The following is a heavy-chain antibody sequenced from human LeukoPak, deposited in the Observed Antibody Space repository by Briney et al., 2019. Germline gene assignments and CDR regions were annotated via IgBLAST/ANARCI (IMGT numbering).Heavy chain of an antibody. J-gene: IGHJ6*03. CDR2: INTYSANT. CDR3: AREGGIARPPYLYYYIDV. CDR1: GYTFNNHD. D-gene: IGHD6-6*01. V-gene: IGHV1-18*01. Sequence: ASVKVSCKASGYTFNNHDINWVRQAPGRGLEWMGWINTYSANTNYAQEFQDRVIMTTDTSTSTAYMELRSLRSDDTAVYYCAREGGIARPPYLYYYIDVWGRGTTVTVSS.